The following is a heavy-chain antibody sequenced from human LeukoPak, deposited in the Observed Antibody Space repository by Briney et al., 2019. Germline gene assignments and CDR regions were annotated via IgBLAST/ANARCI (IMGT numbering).Heavy chain of an antibody. D-gene: IGHD2-2*01. CDR2: TSYIGTT. J-gene: IGHJ5*02. CDR3: ARSTNQLLLDSWFDP. Sequence: SETLSLTCAVSGGSISNYYWSWIRQPPGKGLEWIGYTSYIGTTNYNPSLKSRVTISVDTSKNQFSLKLNSVTAADTAVYYCARSTNQLLLDSWFDPWGQGTLVTVSS. CDR1: GGSISNYY. V-gene: IGHV4-59*01.